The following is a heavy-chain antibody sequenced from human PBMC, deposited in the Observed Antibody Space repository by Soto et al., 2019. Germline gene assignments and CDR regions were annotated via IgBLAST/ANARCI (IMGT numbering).Heavy chain of an antibody. CDR1: GFTFSSYA. J-gene: IGHJ5*02. V-gene: IGHV3-74*01. CDR3: ARDPRYDSSGYYFNWFDP. D-gene: IGHD3-22*01. Sequence: QTVGYLRLSCAASGFTFSSYAMSWVRQAPGKGLEWVSRINSDGSSTSYADSVKGRFTISRDNAKNTLYLQMNSLRAEDTAVYYCARDPRYDSSGYYFNWFDPWGQGTLVTVSS. CDR2: INSDGSST.